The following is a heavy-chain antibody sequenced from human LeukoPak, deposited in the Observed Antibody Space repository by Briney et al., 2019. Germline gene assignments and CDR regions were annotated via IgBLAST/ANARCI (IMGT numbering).Heavy chain of an antibody. Sequence: GSLSLSCEASGFTFSDYYMSWIRQAPGKGLEGIGYIYNSWSTNYNPSLKSRVTISLDTSKNQFSLKLSSVTAADTAVYYCARGVVAAAGRTFDFWGQGTLVTVSS. V-gene: IGHV4-59*01. CDR2: IYNSWST. CDR1: GFTFSDYY. J-gene: IGHJ4*02. D-gene: IGHD6-13*01. CDR3: ARGVVAAAGRTFDF.